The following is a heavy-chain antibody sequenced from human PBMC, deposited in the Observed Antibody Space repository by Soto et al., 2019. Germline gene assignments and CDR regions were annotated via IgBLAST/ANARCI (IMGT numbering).Heavy chain of an antibody. Sequence: EVQLVESGGGLVQPGGSREASCEASGSSFSNYAMNWVRQAPGKGLEWVSYIRIGSGSIFYADSVKGRFTISRDDAKNSLYMQMNTLRDEDTAVYYCVRDDRWAFDFWGQGTMVTVSS. V-gene: IGHV3-48*02. CDR3: VRDDRWAFDF. CDR2: IRIGSGSI. J-gene: IGHJ3*01. CDR1: GSSFSNYA. D-gene: IGHD3-22*01.